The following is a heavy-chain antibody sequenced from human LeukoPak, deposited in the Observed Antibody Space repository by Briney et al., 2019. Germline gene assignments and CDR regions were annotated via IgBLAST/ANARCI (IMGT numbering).Heavy chain of an antibody. CDR2: IYYSGST. CDR3: ARDHLYYYDSSGHGTYYYYGMDV. D-gene: IGHD3-22*01. CDR1: GGSISSSSYY. J-gene: IGHJ6*02. Sequence: NSSETLSLTCTVSGGSISSSSYYWGWIRQPPGKGLEWIGSIYYSGSTYYNPSLKSRVTISVDTSKNQFSLKLSSVTAADAAVYYCARDHLYYYDSSGHGTYYYYGMDVWGQGTTVTVSS. V-gene: IGHV4-39*07.